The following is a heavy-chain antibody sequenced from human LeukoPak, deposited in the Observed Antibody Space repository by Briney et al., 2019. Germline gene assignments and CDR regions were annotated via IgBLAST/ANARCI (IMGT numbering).Heavy chain of an antibody. CDR1: GGSISSYY. J-gene: IGHJ3*02. CDR2: IHYSGST. CDR3: ARRSGSGWYEDAFDI. V-gene: IGHV4-59*08. Sequence: SETLSLTCTVSGGSISSYYWSWIRQPPGKGLEWIGYIHYSGSTNYNPSLKSRVTISVDTSKNQFTLKLSSVTAADTAVYYCARRSGSGWYEDAFDIWGQGTMVTVSS. D-gene: IGHD6-19*01.